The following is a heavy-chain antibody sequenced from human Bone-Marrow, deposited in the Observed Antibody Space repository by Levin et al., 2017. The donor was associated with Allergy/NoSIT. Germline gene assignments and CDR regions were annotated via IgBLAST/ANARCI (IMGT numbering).Heavy chain of an antibody. D-gene: IGHD3-22*01. CDR1: AFTFSSTW. V-gene: IGHV3-15*01. CDR2: IRSKADGETA. Sequence: SCAASAFTFSSTWLSWVRQAPGKGLEWVGLIRSKADGETADYSALVKGRFTISRDDSKNTLYLQMNSLKTEDTAVYYCTTDPDYYDTRGDYWGQGTLVTVSS. CDR3: TTDPDYYDTRGDY. J-gene: IGHJ4*02.